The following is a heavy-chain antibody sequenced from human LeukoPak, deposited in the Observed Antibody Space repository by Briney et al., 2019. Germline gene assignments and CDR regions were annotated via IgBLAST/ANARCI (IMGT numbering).Heavy chain of an antibody. Sequence: GGSLRLSCAASGFTFSSYSMNWVRQAPGKGLEWVSSISSSSSYIYYADSVKGRFTISRDNAKNSLYLQRNSLRAEDTAVYYWAGRTMVRGGFDYWGQGTLVTVSS. CDR1: GFTFSSYS. CDR2: ISSSSSYI. CDR3: AGRTMVRGGFDY. V-gene: IGHV3-21*01. J-gene: IGHJ4*02. D-gene: IGHD3-10*01.